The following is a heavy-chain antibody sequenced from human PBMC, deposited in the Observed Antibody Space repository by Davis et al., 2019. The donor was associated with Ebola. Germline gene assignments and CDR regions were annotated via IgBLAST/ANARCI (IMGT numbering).Heavy chain of an antibody. CDR1: GYTFTSYG. D-gene: IGHD6-13*01. J-gene: IGHJ6*02. Sequence: AASVKVSCKASGYTFTSYGISWVRQAPGQGLEWMGWISAYNGNTNYAQKFQGRVTITADESTSTAYMELSSLRSEDTAVYYCARGRTIRISLAAAGTSSYYYYGMDVWGQGTTVTVSS. V-gene: IGHV1-18*01. CDR3: ARGRTIRISLAAAGTSSYYYYGMDV. CDR2: ISAYNGNT.